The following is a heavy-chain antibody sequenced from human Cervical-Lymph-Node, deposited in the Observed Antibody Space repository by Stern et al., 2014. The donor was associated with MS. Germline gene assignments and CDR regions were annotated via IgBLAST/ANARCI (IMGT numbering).Heavy chain of an antibody. CDR3: ARNSGYDNYFDY. CDR2: IYSGGGT. J-gene: IGHJ4*02. V-gene: IGHV3-53*01. Sequence: EVQLVESGGGLIQPGGSLRLSCAASGFTVSSNYMSWVRQAPGKGLEWVSFIYSGGGTSYADSVMGRFTISRDNSKNTLYLQMNSLRPEDAAVYYCARNSGYDNYFDYWGQGTLVTVSS. CDR1: GFTVSSNY. D-gene: IGHD5-12*01.